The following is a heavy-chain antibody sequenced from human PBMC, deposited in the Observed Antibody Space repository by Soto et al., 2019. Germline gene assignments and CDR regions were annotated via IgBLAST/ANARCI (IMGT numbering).Heavy chain of an antibody. D-gene: IGHD2-15*01. J-gene: IGHJ5*02. CDR3: ARDRGNSSGGSCYPYCANWFDP. V-gene: IGHV3-33*01. Sequence: QVQLVESGGGVVQPGRSLRLSCAASGFTFSSYGMHWVRQAPGKGLEWVAVIWYDGSNKYYADSVKGRFNISRDNSKNKLYLQMNRLRAKDTAVYYCARDRGNSSGGSCYPYCANWFDPWGQGTLVTVSS. CDR2: IWYDGSNK. CDR1: GFTFSSYG.